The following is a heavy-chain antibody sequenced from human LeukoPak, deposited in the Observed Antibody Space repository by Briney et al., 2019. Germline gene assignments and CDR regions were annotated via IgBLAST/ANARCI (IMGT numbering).Heavy chain of an antibody. Sequence: SETLSLTCTVSGGSISSSSYSWGWIRQPPGKGLEWIGSIYYSGSTYYNPSLKSRVTISVDTSKNQFSLKLSSVTAADTAVYYCARHIPSAGSGSNWFDPWGQGTLVTVSS. D-gene: IGHD6-19*01. CDR1: GGSISSSSYS. CDR3: ARHIPSAGSGSNWFDP. CDR2: IYYSGST. V-gene: IGHV4-39*01. J-gene: IGHJ5*02.